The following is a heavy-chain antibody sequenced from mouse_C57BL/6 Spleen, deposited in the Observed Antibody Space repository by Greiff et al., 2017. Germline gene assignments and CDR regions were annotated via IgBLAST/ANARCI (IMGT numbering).Heavy chain of an antibody. D-gene: IGHD1-1*01. J-gene: IGHJ2*01. CDR3: ARDPTWGY. CDR1: GFTFSSYA. Sequence: EVQVVESGGGLVKPGGSLKLSCAASGFTFSSYAMSWVRQTPEKRLEWVATISDGGSYTYYPDNVKGRFTISRDNAKNNLYLQVSHLKSEDTAMYYCARDPTWGYWGQGTTLTVSA. V-gene: IGHV5-4*01. CDR2: ISDGGSYT.